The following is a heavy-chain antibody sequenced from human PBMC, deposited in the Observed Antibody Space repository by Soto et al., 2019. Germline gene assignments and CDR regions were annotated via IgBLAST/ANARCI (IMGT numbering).Heavy chain of an antibody. CDR3: TRTLVTTVITNAFDL. CDR2: SRHKATGYTT. D-gene: IGHD4-17*01. Sequence: GGSMRVSCAVSGFSFPDHVRDWVRRAPGKGLEWVGRSRHKATGYTTSYAASVRGRFSMSRDESRNSLYLQMDSLKTEDTAVYYCTRTLVTTVITNAFDLRGHGTMVTVSS. J-gene: IGHJ3*01. CDR1: GFSFPDHV. V-gene: IGHV3-72*01.